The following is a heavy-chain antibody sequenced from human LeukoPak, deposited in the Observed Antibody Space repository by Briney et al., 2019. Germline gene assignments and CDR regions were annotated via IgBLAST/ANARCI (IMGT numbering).Heavy chain of an antibody. D-gene: IGHD6-19*01. Sequence: SETLSLTCTVSGGSIISFYWSWIRQVPGKGLEWIGYIFYTGTTYYNPSLKSRVTISVDTSKNQFSLRLSSVTAADTAVYYCARESEAVAGSADNWFDPWGQATLVTVSS. J-gene: IGHJ5*02. CDR1: GGSIISFY. V-gene: IGHV4-59*01. CDR2: IFYTGTT. CDR3: ARESEAVAGSADNWFDP.